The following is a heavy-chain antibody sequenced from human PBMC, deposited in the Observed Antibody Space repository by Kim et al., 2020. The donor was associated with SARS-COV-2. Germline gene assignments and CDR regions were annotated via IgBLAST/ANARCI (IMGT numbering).Heavy chain of an antibody. J-gene: IGHJ6*02. CDR3: ARVAGEGDRGMDV. D-gene: IGHD3-10*01. Sequence: GGSLRLSCAASGFTFSSYSMNWVRQAPGKGLEWVSSISSSSSYIYYADSVKGRFTISRDNAKNSLYLQMNSLRAEDTAVYYCARVAGEGDRGMDVWGQGTTVTVSS. CDR2: ISSSSSYI. V-gene: IGHV3-21*04. CDR1: GFTFSSYS.